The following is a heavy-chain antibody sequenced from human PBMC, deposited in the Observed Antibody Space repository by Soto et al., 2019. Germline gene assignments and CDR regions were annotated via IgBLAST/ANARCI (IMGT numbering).Heavy chain of an antibody. CDR2: IYYSGST. CDR1: GYSISSSNW. D-gene: IGHD3-22*01. CDR3: ARSAVAITSVGYFDY. J-gene: IGHJ4*02. Sequence: QVQLQESGPGLVKPSDTLSLTCAVSGYSISSSNWWGWIRQPPGKGLEWIGYIYYSGSTYYNPSLKSRVTMSVDTSKNQFSLKLSSVPAVDTAVYYCARSAVAITSVGYFDYWGQGTLVTVSS. V-gene: IGHV4-28*01.